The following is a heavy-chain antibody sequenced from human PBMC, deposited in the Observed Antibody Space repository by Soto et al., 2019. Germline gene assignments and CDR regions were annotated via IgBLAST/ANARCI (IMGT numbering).Heavy chain of an antibody. J-gene: IGHJ2*01. CDR3: VRVPIGNYWYFDL. Sequence: QVQLQESGPGLVKPSQTLSLTCTVSGGSISIGGNYWSWIRQHPGKGLEWIGYIYYSGSTYYNPSLKSRVTISVYTSKNRFSLKLSSVTAADTAVYYCVRVPIGNYWYFDLWGRGTLVTVSS. CDR1: GGSISIGGNY. V-gene: IGHV4-31*03. CDR2: IYYSGST. D-gene: IGHD1-1*01.